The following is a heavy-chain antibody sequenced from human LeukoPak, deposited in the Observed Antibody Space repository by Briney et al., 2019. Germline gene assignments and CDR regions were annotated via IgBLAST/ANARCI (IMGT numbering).Heavy chain of an antibody. V-gene: IGHV3-21*01. D-gene: IGHD5-18*01. CDR2: ISSSSSYI. CDR1: GFTFSSYS. Sequence: PGGSLRLSCAASGFTFSSYSMNWVRQAPGKGLEWVSSISSSSSYIYYADSAKGRFTISRDNAKNSLYLQMNSLRAEDTAVYYCARVLRLVETAMVTGYGGREPLVTFP. CDR3: ARVLRLVETAMVTGY. J-gene: IGHJ4*02.